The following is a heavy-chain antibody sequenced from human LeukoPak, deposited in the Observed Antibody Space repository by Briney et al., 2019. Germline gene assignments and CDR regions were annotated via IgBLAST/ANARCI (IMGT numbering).Heavy chain of an antibody. V-gene: IGHV1-69*04. Sequence: SVGVSCKASGGTFSSYAISWVRQAPGQGLEWMGRIIPILGIANYAQKFQGRVTITADKSTSTAYMELSSLRSEDTAVYYCARGGVVPAAMAGNWFDPWGQGTLVTVSS. CDR3: ARGGVVPAAMAGNWFDP. D-gene: IGHD2-2*01. CDR2: IIPILGIA. J-gene: IGHJ5*02. CDR1: GGTFSSYA.